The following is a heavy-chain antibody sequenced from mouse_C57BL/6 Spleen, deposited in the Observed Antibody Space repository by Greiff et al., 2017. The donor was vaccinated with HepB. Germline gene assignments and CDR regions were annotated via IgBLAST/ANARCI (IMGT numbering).Heavy chain of an antibody. V-gene: IGHV5-9*01. CDR2: ISGGGGNT. J-gene: IGHJ2*01. CDR3: ARQDSNYDYFDY. CDR1: GFTFSSYT. Sequence: EVQLQESGGGLVKPGGSLKLSCAASGFTFSSYTMSWVRQTPEKRLEWVATISGGGGNTYYPDSVKGRFTISRDNAKNTLYLQMSSLRSEDTALYYCARQDSNYDYFDYWGQGTTLTVSS. D-gene: IGHD2-5*01.